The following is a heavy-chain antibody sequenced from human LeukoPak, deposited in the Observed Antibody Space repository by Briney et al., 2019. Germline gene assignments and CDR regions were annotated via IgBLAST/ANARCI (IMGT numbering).Heavy chain of an antibody. CDR3: ASSLTSSGSYSSDY. J-gene: IGHJ4*02. Sequence: SETLSLTCTVSGDSISSSSFYWDWIRQPPGKGLEWIGSIYYSGSTYYTPSLKSRVTISVDTSKNQFSLKLSSVTAADTAVYYCASSLTSSGSYSSDYWGQGTLVTVSS. D-gene: IGHD6-19*01. CDR1: GDSISSSSFY. V-gene: IGHV4-39*01. CDR2: IYYSGST.